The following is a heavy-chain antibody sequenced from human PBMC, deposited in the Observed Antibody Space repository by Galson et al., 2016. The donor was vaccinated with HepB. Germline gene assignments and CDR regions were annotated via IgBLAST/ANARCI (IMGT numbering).Heavy chain of an antibody. Sequence: SVKVSCKASGYTLTPYAISWVRQAPAQALEYLGWIDTSNGNTNYPQKFQDRVTLTTDTSTSTTYMELRSLISDDTAVYYCARHYSSTWPAGLIFDSWGPGTRVTVSS. J-gene: IGHJ4*02. D-gene: IGHD6-6*01. CDR3: ARHYSSTWPAGLIFDS. CDR1: GYTLTPYA. CDR2: IDTSNGNT. V-gene: IGHV1-18*01.